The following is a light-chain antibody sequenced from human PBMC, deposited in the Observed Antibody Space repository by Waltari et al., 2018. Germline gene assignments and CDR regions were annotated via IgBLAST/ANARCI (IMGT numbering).Light chain of an antibody. CDR1: SSDVGAYYS. V-gene: IGLV2-8*01. CDR3: SSYAGGKRV. Sequence: QSALTQPPSASGSPGQSVTISCTGTSSDVGAYYSVSWYQQHPGKAPKGIIYEVTKRPSGVPDRFSGSKSGNTASLTISGLQPEDEADYYCSSYAGGKRVFGTGTTVTVL. J-gene: IGLJ1*01. CDR2: EVT.